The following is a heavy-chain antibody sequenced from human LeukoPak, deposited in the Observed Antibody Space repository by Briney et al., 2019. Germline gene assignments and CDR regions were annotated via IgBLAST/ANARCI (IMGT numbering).Heavy chain of an antibody. D-gene: IGHD6-13*01. CDR2: IYYSGST. V-gene: IGHV4-39*01. J-gene: IGHJ5*02. CDR3: ARQSGIAAAAYNWFDP. Sequence: PSETLSLTCTVSGGSISSSSYYWGWIRQPPGKGLEWIGSIYYSGSTYYNPSLKSRVTISVDTSKNQFSLKLSSVTAADTAVYYCARQSGIAAAAYNWFDPWGQGTLVTVSS. CDR1: GGSISSSSYY.